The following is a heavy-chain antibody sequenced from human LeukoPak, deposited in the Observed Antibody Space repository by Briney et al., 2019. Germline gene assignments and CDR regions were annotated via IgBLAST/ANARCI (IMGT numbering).Heavy chain of an antibody. D-gene: IGHD6-13*01. CDR2: ISGSGGST. V-gene: IGHV3-23*01. CDR1: GFTFSSYA. Sequence: GGSLRLSCAASGFTFSSYAMSWVRLAPGKGLEWVSAISGSGGSTYYADSVKGRFTISRDNSKNTLYLQMNSLRDEDTAVYYCARGDSSSWYSFDYWDQGTLVTVSS. CDR3: ARGDSSSWYSFDY. J-gene: IGHJ4*02.